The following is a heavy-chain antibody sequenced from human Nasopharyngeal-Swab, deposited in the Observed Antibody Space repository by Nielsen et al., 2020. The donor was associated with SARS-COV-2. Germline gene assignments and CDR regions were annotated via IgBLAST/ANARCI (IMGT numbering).Heavy chain of an antibody. D-gene: IGHD6-19*01. Sequence: ETLSLTCAASGFTFSSYWMSWVRQAPGKGLEWVANIKQDGSEKYYVDSVKGRFTISRDNAKNSLYLQMNSLRAEDTAVYYCARVRVAGTYYYYYYMDVWGKGTTVTVSS. J-gene: IGHJ6*03. V-gene: IGHV3-7*03. CDR1: GFTFSSYW. CDR3: ARVRVAGTYYYYYYMDV. CDR2: IKQDGSEK.